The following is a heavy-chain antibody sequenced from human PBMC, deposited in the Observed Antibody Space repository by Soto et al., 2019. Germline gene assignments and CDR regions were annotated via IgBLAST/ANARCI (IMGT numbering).Heavy chain of an antibody. CDR3: ARGPGYCSSTSCERQYYFVY. J-gene: IGHJ4*02. CDR2: INHSGST. Sequence: SETLSLTCAVYGGTFSGEYWSWIRQPPGKGLEWIGEINHSGSTNYNPSLKSRVTISVDTSKNQFSLKLSSVTAADTAVYYCARGPGYCSSTSCERQYYFVYWGQGTLVTVSS. D-gene: IGHD2-2*01. CDR1: GGTFSGEY. V-gene: IGHV4-34*01.